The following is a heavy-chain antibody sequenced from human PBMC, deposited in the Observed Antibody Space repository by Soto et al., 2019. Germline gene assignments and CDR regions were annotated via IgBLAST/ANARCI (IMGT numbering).Heavy chain of an antibody. J-gene: IGHJ6*02. V-gene: IGHV1-69*13. D-gene: IGHD3-3*01. CDR3: ASALGLRFLEWKKYYYYYGMDV. Sequence: GASVKVSCKASGGTFSSYAISWVRQAPGQGLEWMGGIIPIFGTANYAQKFQGRVTITADESTSTAYMELSSLRSEDTAVYYCASALGLRFLEWKKYYYYYGMDVWGQGTTVTVSS. CDR1: GGTFSSYA. CDR2: IIPIFGTA.